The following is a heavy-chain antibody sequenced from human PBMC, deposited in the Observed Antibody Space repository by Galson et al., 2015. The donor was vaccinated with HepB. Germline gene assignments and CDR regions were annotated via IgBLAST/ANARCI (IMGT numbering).Heavy chain of an antibody. V-gene: IGHV4-34*01. J-gene: IGHJ4*02. D-gene: IGHD6-25*01. CDR3: ARGRLADY. Sequence: ENLSLTCAVYGGSFSGYYWSWIRQPPGKGLEWIGEINHSGSTNYNPSLKSRVTISVDTSKNQFSLKLSSVTAADTAVYYCARGRLADYWGQGTLVTVSS. CDR1: GGSFSGYY. CDR2: INHSGST.